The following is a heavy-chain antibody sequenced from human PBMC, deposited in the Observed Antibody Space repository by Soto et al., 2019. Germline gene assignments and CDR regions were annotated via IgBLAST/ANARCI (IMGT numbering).Heavy chain of an antibody. CDR2: IYYSGST. J-gene: IGHJ4*02. Sequence: PSETLSLTCTVSGGSISSGGYYWSWIRQHPWKGLEWIGYIYYSGSTYYNPSLKSRVTISVDTSKNQFSLKLSSVTAAGTAVYYCARSASETIYSSSYYFDYWGQGXLVTVYS. CDR3: ARSASETIYSSSYYFDY. V-gene: IGHV4-31*03. D-gene: IGHD6-13*01. CDR1: GGSISSGGYY.